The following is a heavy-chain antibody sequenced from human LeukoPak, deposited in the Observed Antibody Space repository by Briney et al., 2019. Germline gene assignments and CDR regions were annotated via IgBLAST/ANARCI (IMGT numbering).Heavy chain of an antibody. D-gene: IGHD4-17*01. V-gene: IGHV3-30*18. J-gene: IGHJ6*02. CDR2: MSYDGSNK. Sequence: GGSLRLSCAASGFTFSSYGMDWVRQAPGKGLEWVAVMSYDGSNKYYADSVKGRFTVSRDNSKNTLYLQMDSLRAEDTAVYYCAKLRSPDYGDYPDYYGMDVWGQGTTVTVSS. CDR1: GFTFSSYG. CDR3: AKLRSPDYGDYPDYYGMDV.